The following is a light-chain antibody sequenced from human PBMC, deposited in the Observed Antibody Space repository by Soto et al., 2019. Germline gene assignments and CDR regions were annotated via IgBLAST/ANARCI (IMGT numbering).Light chain of an antibody. V-gene: IGLV1-44*01. CDR2: SNN. CDR3: AAWDDSLNAYV. Sequence: QSALTQPPSASGTPGQRVTISCSGSSSNIGSNTVNWYQQLPGTAPKLLIYSNNQRPSGVPDRFSGSKSGTSASLAISGLQSEDEADYYCAAWDDSLNAYVLGTGTKVTVL. CDR1: SSNIGSNT. J-gene: IGLJ1*01.